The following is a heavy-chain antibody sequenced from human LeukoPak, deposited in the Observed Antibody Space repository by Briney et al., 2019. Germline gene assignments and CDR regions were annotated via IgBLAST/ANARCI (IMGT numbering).Heavy chain of an antibody. CDR3: AKDSAFYYIDV. D-gene: IGHD3-10*01. Sequence: PGGSLRLSCAASGFTFSTYGMHWVRQAPGKGLEWVSFIRYVGINKYYADSVKGRFTISGDNSKNTLYLQMNSLRPEDTALYYCAKDSAFYYIDVWGKGTTVIISS. CDR1: GFTFSTYG. CDR2: IRYVGINK. J-gene: IGHJ6*03. V-gene: IGHV3-30*02.